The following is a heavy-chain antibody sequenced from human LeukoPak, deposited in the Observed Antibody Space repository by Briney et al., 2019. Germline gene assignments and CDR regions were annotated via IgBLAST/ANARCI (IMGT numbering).Heavy chain of an antibody. D-gene: IGHD2-21*01. J-gene: IGHJ2*01. CDR2: IYYSGST. CDR3: ARDFVSYWYFDL. Sequence: ASETLSLTCTVSGGSISSGDYYWSWIRQPPGKGLEWIGYIYYSGSTYYNPSLESRVTISVDTSKNQFSLKLSSVTAADTAVYYCARDFVSYWYFDLWGRGTLVTVSS. V-gene: IGHV4-30-4*01. CDR1: GGSISSGDYY.